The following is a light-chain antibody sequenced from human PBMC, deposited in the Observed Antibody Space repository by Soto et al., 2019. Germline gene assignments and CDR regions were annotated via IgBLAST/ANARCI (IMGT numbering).Light chain of an antibody. J-gene: IGKJ2*01. V-gene: IGKV4-1*01. CDR1: QSVLYSSNNKNY. Sequence: DIVMTQSPDSLAVSLGERATINCKSSQSVLYSSNNKNYLAWYQQKPGQPPKLLIYWASTRESGVPDRFSGSGSGTDFTLTISRLQAEDVAVYYCQQYHSTPNTFGQGTKLEIK. CDR3: QQYHSTPNT. CDR2: WAS.